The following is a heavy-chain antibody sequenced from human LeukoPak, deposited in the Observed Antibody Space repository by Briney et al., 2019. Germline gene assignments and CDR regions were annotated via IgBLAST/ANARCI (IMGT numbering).Heavy chain of an antibody. Sequence: GGSLRLSCAASGFTFSSYAMSWVRQAPGKGLEWVSAISGSGGSTYYADSVKGRFTISRDNSKNTLYLQMNSLRAEDTAVYYCAKDRRDQGVAPDAFDIWGQGIMVTVSS. CDR3: AKDRRDQGVAPDAFDI. CDR1: GFTFSSYA. CDR2: ISGSGGST. J-gene: IGHJ3*02. D-gene: IGHD2-21*01. V-gene: IGHV3-23*01.